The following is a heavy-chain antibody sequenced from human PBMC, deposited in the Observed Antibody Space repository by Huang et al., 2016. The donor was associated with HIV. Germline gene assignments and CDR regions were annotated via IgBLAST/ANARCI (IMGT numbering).Heavy chain of an antibody. J-gene: IGHJ4*02. Sequence: QVQLVQSGAEVKRPGASVKVSCKASGYTFTSYHLHWVLQAPGQGLEGMGIINPRAGNTYYSKKFQGRVTMTTDASTGTVYMDLRSLRSEDTAVYYCTRGGSSWYEGDYWGQGTLVTVSS. CDR1: GYTFTSYH. V-gene: IGHV1-46*01. CDR3: TRGGSSWYEGDY. D-gene: IGHD6-13*01. CDR2: INPRAGNT.